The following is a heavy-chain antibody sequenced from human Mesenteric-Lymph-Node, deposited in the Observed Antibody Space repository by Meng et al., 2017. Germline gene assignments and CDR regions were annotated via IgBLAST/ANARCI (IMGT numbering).Heavy chain of an antibody. CDR1: GYTFTSYY. V-gene: IGHV1-46*01. CDR3: AKDMGD. D-gene: IGHD1-26*01. Sequence: ASVKVSCKASGYTFTSYYIHWVQQAPGQGLEWMGIINPSGGSTNYAQKFQGRVTMTRDTPTSTFYMELSSLTSEDTAKYYCAKDMGDWGQGTLVTVSS. J-gene: IGHJ4*02. CDR2: INPSGGST.